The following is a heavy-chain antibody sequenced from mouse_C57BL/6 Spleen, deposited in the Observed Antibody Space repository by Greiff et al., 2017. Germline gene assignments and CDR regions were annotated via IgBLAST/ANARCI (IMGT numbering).Heavy chain of an antibody. Sequence: DVKLVESGGGLVQPGGSLKLSCAASGFTFSDYYMYWVRQTPEKRLEWVAYISNGGGSTYYPDTVKGRFTISRDNAKNTLYLQMSRLKSEDTAMYYCARRSYGSFFDYWGQGTTLTVSS. V-gene: IGHV5-12*01. D-gene: IGHD1-1*01. CDR1: GFTFSDYY. CDR2: ISNGGGST. CDR3: ARRSYGSFFDY. J-gene: IGHJ2*01.